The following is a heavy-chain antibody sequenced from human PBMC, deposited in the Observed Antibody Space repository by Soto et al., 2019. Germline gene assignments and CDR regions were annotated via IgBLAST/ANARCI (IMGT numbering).Heavy chain of an antibody. CDR2: IKRDGSEK. CDR3: ATSMGRGGNDY. J-gene: IGHJ4*02. D-gene: IGHD3-10*01. V-gene: IGHV3-7*05. CDR1: GFTFSDYW. Sequence: EVQLVESGGGLVQPGGSLRLSCAASGFTFSDYWMSWVRQAPGKGLECVANIKRDGSEKYYVDPVKGRFTISRDNAKHSLYLKMNSLRAEDTAVYYCATSMGRGGNDYWGQGTLVTVSS.